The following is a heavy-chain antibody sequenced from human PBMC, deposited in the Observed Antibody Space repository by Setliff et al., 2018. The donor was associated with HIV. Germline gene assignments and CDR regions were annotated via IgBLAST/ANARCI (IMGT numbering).Heavy chain of an antibody. CDR1: GGSISNYY. V-gene: IGHV4-4*08. CDR3: ARGTDSSSWYYFDY. Sequence: PSETLSLTCTVSGGSISNYYWGWIRQPPGKGLEWIGSIYPSGSTNYNPSLKSRVTISVDTSKNQFSLKLSSVTAADTAVYYCARGTDSSSWYYFDYWGQGTLVTVSS. CDR2: IYPSGST. J-gene: IGHJ4*02. D-gene: IGHD6-13*01.